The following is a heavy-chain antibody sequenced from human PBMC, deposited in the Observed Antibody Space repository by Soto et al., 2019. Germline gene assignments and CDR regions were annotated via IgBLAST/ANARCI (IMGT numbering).Heavy chain of an antibody. D-gene: IGHD2-15*01. J-gene: IGHJ4*02. CDR2: IYPGDSDT. CDR3: ARGGLEVVTPTALGPFYFDY. Sequence: PGESLKISCKGSGYSFSSYWIGWVRQMPGKGLEWMGIIYPGDSDTRYSPSFQGQVTISADKSISTAYLQWSSLKASDTAMYYCARGGLEVVTPTALGPFYFDYWGQGTLVTVSS. V-gene: IGHV5-51*01. CDR1: GYSFSSYW.